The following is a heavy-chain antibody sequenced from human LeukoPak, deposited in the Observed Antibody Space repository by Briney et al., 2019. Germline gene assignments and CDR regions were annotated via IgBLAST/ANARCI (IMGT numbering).Heavy chain of an antibody. CDR3: ARKAGALNWFDP. D-gene: IGHD6-25*01. Sequence: SETLSLTCTVSGGSISSGDYYWSWIRQPPGKGLEWIGYIYHSGSTYYNPSLKSRVTISVDRSKNQFSLKLSSVTAADTAVYYCARKAGALNWFDPWGQGTLVTVSS. J-gene: IGHJ5*02. V-gene: IGHV4-30-2*01. CDR1: GGSISSGDYY. CDR2: IYHSGST.